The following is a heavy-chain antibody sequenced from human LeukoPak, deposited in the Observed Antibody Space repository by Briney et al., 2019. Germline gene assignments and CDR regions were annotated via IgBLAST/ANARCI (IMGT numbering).Heavy chain of an antibody. CDR1: GGSISSGSYY. V-gene: IGHV4-61*02. Sequence: SETLSLTCTVSGGSISSGSYYWSWIRQPAGKGLEWIGRIYTSGSTNYNPSLKSRVTISVDTSKNQFSLKLSSVTAADTAVYYCARPPYIWGQGTLVTVSS. CDR3: ARPPYI. CDR2: IYTSGST. J-gene: IGHJ1*01. D-gene: IGHD2-2*02.